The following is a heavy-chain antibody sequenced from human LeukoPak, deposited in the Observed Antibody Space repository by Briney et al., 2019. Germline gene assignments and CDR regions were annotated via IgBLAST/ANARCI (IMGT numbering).Heavy chain of an antibody. V-gene: IGHV3-9*01. J-gene: IGHJ4*02. CDR2: ISWNSGSI. CDR3: ARGNVSGWAFDY. Sequence: GGSLRLSCAASGFTFDDYAMHWVRQAPGKGLEWVSGISWNSGSIGYADFVKGRFTISRENGKNSLYLQMNSLRVGDTAVYYCARGNVSGWAFDYWGQGTLVTVSS. CDR1: GFTFDDYA. D-gene: IGHD3-10*01.